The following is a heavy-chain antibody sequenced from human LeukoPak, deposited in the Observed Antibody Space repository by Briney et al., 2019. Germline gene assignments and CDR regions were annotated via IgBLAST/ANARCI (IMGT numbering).Heavy chain of an antibody. CDR3: VRGGSSWYWDY. Sequence: SETLSLTCAVSGGSISSGGYSWSWIRQPPGKGLEWIGYIYHSGSTYYNPSLKSRVTISVDRSKNQFSLKLSSVTAADTAVYYCVRGGSSWYWDYWGQGTLVTVSS. CDR1: GGSISSGGYS. V-gene: IGHV4-30-2*01. CDR2: IYHSGST. J-gene: IGHJ4*02. D-gene: IGHD6-13*01.